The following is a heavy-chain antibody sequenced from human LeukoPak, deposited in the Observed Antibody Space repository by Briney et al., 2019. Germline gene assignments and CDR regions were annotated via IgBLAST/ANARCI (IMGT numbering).Heavy chain of an antibody. Sequence: GGSLRLSCAASGFTFSSYAMSWVRQAPGKGLEWVSAISGSGGSTYYADSVEGRFTISRDNSKNTLYLQMNSLRAEDTAVYYCAKGTTYYDFWSGSTLRYFDYWGQGTLVTVSS. CDR1: GFTFSSYA. J-gene: IGHJ4*02. V-gene: IGHV3-23*01. CDR2: ISGSGGST. CDR3: AKGTTYYDFWSGSTLRYFDY. D-gene: IGHD3-3*01.